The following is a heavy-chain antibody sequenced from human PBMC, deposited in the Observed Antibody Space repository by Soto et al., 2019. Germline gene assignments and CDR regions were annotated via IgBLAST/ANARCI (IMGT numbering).Heavy chain of an antibody. V-gene: IGHV4-34*01. CDR3: GYGSGWYGDY. CDR1: GGSFSGYY. D-gene: IGHD6-19*01. CDR2: INHSGST. J-gene: IGHJ4*02. Sequence: SETLSLTCAVYGGSFSGYYWSWIRQPPGKGLEWIGEINHSGSTNYNPSLKSRVTISVDTSKNQFSLKLSSVTAADTAVYYCGYGSGWYGDYWGQGTLVTVSS.